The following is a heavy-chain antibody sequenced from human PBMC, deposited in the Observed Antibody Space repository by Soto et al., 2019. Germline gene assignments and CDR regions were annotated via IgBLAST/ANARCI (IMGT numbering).Heavy chain of an antibody. V-gene: IGHV4-39*01. CDR3: ARHDTRITIFGGGLNWFDP. D-gene: IGHD3-3*01. Sequence: SETLSLTCTVSGGSISSSSYYWGWIRQPPGKGLEWIGSIYYSGSTYYNPSLKSRVTISVDTSKNQFSLKLSSVTAADTAVYYCARHDTRITIFGGGLNWFDPWGQGTLVTVSS. CDR1: GGSISSSSYY. J-gene: IGHJ5*02. CDR2: IYYSGST.